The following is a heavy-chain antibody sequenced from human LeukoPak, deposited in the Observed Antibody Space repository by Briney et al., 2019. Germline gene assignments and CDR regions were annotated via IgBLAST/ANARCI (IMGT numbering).Heavy chain of an antibody. CDR2: ILTILAIA. Sequence: SVKVSCKPSPGTSTSYTTSWVRHAPGRGREWMGRILTILAIANYAKKFQGRATTPANKSTSTAYMERSSLRSEDTAVYCCARQDGDFSTWSFYPWGQGTLVTVSS. CDR1: PGTSTSYT. V-gene: IGHV1-69*02. D-gene: IGHD4-17*01. CDR3: ARQDGDFSTWSFYP. J-gene: IGHJ5*02.